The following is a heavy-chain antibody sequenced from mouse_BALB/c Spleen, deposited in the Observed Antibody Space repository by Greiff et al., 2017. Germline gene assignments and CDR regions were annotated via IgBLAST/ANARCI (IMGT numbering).Heavy chain of an antibody. D-gene: IGHD1-1*01. J-gene: IGHJ1*01. CDR3: AREEGSRGWYFDV. Sequence: VKLMESGPDLVAPSQSLSITCTVSGFSLTSYGVHWVRQPPGKGLEWLGVIWAGGSTNYNSALMSRLSISKDNSKSQVFLKMNSLQTDDTAMYYCAREEGSRGWYFDVWGAGTTVTVSS. CDR1: GFSLTSYG. V-gene: IGHV2-9*02. CDR2: IWAGGST.